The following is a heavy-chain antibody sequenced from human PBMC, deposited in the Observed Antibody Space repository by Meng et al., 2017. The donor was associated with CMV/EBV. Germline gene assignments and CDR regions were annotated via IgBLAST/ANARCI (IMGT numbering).Heavy chain of an antibody. V-gene: IGHV4-34*01. CDR3: ARGLREFYYYYGMDV. D-gene: IGHD3-10*01. CDR2: IKHSGST. Sequence: SETLSLTCAVYGGSFSGYYWSWIRQPPGKGLEWIGAIKHSGSTNYNPSLKSLVTISVDTSKNQFSLKLSSVTAADTAVYYCARGLREFYYYYGMDVWGQGTTVTVSS. CDR1: GGSFSGYY. J-gene: IGHJ6*02.